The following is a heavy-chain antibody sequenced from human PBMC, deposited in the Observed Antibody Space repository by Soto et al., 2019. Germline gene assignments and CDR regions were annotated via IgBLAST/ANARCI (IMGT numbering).Heavy chain of an antibody. CDR1: GLTFNTSG. V-gene: IGHV3-30*03. Sequence: QVQLVESGGGVVQPGASLRLSCEVSGLTFNTSGMHWVRQAPGKGLERLAVISDDGATQYYGDTVKGRFTISRDNSKNTLFLHMGRLRAEDTAMYYCATKARVTNYLYCGMDVWGLGTTVTVSS. D-gene: IGHD2-21*02. CDR3: ATKARVTNYLYCGMDV. CDR2: ISDDGATQ. J-gene: IGHJ6*02.